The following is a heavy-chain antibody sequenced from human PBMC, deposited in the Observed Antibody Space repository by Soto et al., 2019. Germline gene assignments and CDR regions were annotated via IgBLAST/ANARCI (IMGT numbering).Heavy chain of an antibody. D-gene: IGHD6-6*01. Sequence: SETLSLTGTVSGGSISSYYWSWIRQPPGKGLEYIGYIYYSGSTNYNPSLKSRVTISKDTSKNQFSLKLSSVTAADTAVYYCARSQYSSSPLFDYWGQGTLVTVSS. CDR2: IYYSGST. CDR3: ARSQYSSSPLFDY. CDR1: GGSISSYY. V-gene: IGHV4-59*01. J-gene: IGHJ4*02.